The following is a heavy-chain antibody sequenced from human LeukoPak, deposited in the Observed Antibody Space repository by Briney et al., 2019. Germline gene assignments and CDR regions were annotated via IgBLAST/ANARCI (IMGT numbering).Heavy chain of an antibody. J-gene: IGHJ4*02. D-gene: IGHD3-10*01. CDR2: ISSSSSYI. V-gene: IGHV3-21*01. Sequence: PGGSLRLSCAASGFTFSSYSMNWVRQAPGKGLEWVSSISSSSSYIYYADSVEGRFTISRDNAKNSLYLQMNSLRAEDTAVYYCARDRHYGSGSYYYYFDYWGQGTLVTVSS. CDR3: ARDRHYGSGSYYYYFDY. CDR1: GFTFSSYS.